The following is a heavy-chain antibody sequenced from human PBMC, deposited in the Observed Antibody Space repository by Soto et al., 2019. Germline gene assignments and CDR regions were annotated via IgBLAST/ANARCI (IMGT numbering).Heavy chain of an antibody. Sequence: GGSLRLSCAASGFTFSSYGMHWVRQAPGKGLEWVAVISYDGSNKYYADSVKGRFTISRDNSKNTLYLQMNSLRAEDTAVYYCAKNIDCTNGVCYMKAYYYYGMDVWGQGTTVTVSS. CDR2: ISYDGSNK. CDR1: GFTFSSYG. CDR3: AKNIDCTNGVCYMKAYYYYGMDV. J-gene: IGHJ6*02. D-gene: IGHD2-8*01. V-gene: IGHV3-30*18.